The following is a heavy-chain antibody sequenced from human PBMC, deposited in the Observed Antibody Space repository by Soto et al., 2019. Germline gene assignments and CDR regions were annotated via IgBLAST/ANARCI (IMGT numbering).Heavy chain of an antibody. CDR3: VREDMSGTYYFDY. CDR1: GASVSSETHF. CDR2: VYRTGLT. Sequence: AETLALTCRVSGASVSSETHFWTWIRQPPGKGLEWIGYVYRTGLTNSNPALTSRVTVSADMSKNQFSLTLRSVTAADAAVYYCVREDMSGTYYFDYWGPGSQVTVSS. J-gene: IGHJ4*02. V-gene: IGHV4-61*01. D-gene: IGHD3-3*01.